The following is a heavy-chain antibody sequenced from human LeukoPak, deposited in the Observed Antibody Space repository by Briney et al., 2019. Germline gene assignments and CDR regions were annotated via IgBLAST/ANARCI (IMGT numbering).Heavy chain of an antibody. CDR1: GGSISSYY. J-gene: IGHJ5*02. CDR3: AIPSYCSGGSCYPPDWFDP. CDR2: IYYSGST. V-gene: IGHV4-59*01. D-gene: IGHD2-15*01. Sequence: PSETLSLTCTVSGGSISSYYWSWIRQPPGKGLEWIGYIYYSGSTNYNPSLRSRVTISVDTSKNQFSLKLNSVTAADTAVYYCAIPSYCSGGSCYPPDWFDPWGQGTLVTVSS.